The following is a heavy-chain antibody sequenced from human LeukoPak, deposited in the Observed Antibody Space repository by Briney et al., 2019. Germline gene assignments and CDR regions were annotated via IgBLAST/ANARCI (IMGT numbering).Heavy chain of an antibody. CDR2: IIPIFGTA. D-gene: IGHD3-10*01. CDR3: AREEGSGGSGISNYYYYMDV. J-gene: IGHJ6*03. Sequence: SVKVSCKASGGTFSSYAISWVRQAPGQGLEWMGGIIPIFGTANYAQKFQGRVTITADESTSTAYMELSSVRSEDTAVYYCAREEGSGGSGISNYYYYMDVWGKGTTVTVSS. V-gene: IGHV1-69*01. CDR1: GGTFSSYA.